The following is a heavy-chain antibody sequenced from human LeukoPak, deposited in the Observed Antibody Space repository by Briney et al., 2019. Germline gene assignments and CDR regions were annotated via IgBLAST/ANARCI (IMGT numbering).Heavy chain of an antibody. CDR1: GGSFSGYY. CDR2: IYYSGST. D-gene: IGHD6-19*01. V-gene: IGHV4-34*01. CDR3: ARHGWYGYYFDY. J-gene: IGHJ4*02. Sequence: PSETLSLTCAVYGGSFSGYYWSWIRQPPGKGLEWIGSIYYSGSTYYNPSLKSRVTISVDTSKNQFSLKLSSVTAADTAVYYCARHGWYGYYFDYWGQGTLVTVSS.